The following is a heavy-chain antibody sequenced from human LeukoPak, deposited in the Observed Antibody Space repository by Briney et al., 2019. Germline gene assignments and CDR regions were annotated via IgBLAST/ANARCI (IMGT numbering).Heavy chain of an antibody. CDR2: IYHSGST. CDR1: GGSISSGGYS. CDR3: ASTDSSGSPYYYYGMDV. J-gene: IGHJ6*02. D-gene: IGHD3-22*01. Sequence: SETLSLTCAVSGGSISSGGYSWSWIRQPPGKGLEWIGYIYHSGSTYYNPSLKSRVTISVDRSKNQFSLKLSSVTAVDTAVYYCASTDSSGSPYYYYGMDVWGQGTTVTVSS. V-gene: IGHV4-30-2*01.